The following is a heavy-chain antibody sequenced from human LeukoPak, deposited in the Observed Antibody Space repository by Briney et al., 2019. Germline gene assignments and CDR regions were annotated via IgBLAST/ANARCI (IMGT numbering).Heavy chain of an antibody. CDR3: TSDFSHDSGG. D-gene: IGHD3-22*01. CDR1: GFSFIGTW. CDR2: IKPDGSEK. Sequence: PGGSLRLSCATSGFSFIGTWMTWVRQAPGKGLECVANIKPDGSEKYYIDSVKGRFTVSRDNAKNSLYLQMNSLRVEDTAIYYCTSDFSHDSGGWGQGPLVTVSS. J-gene: IGHJ4*02. V-gene: IGHV3-7*01.